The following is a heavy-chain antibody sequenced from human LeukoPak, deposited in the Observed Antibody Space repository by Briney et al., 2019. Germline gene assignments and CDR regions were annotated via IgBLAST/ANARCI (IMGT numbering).Heavy chain of an antibody. CDR1: GGSISSSSYY. V-gene: IGHV4-39*07. CDR2: IYYSGST. J-gene: IGHJ5*02. Sequence: ETSETLSLTCTVSGGSISSSSYYWGWIRQPPGKGLEWIGSIYYSGSTYYNPSLKSRVTISVDTSKNQFSLKLSSVAAADTAVYYCARVHDILTGYKARYRWFDPWGQGTLVTVSS. CDR3: ARVHDILTGYKARYRWFDP. D-gene: IGHD3-9*01.